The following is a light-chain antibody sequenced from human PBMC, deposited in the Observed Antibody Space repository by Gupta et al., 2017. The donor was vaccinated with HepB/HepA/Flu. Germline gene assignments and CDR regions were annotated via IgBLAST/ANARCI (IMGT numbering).Light chain of an antibody. CDR2: DND. V-gene: IGLV1-44*01. CDR1: TSNIGVNT. CDR3: AAWHDSVDAPV. Sequence: QSVLTPPPSASGTPGQRVTIPCSGSTSNIGVNTVNWYQHVPGSAPKLLMYDNDQRPSGVPDRFSASKSGTSASLAISGLQSGDEADYYCAAWHDSVDAPVFGGGTKLTVL. J-gene: IGLJ2*01.